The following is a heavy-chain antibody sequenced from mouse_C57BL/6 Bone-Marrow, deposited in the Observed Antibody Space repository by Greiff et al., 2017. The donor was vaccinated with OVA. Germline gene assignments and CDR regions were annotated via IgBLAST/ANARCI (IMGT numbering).Heavy chain of an antibody. D-gene: IGHD1-1*01. V-gene: IGHV1-22*01. CDR2: INPNNGGT. Sequence: VQLQQSGPELVKPGASVKMSCKASGYTFTDYNMHWVKQSHGKSLEWIGYINPNNGGTSYNQKFKGKATLTVNKSSSTAYMELRSLTSEDSAVYYCARGITTVVEDWYFDVWGTGTTVPVSS. CDR1: GYTFTDYN. CDR3: ARGITTVVEDWYFDV. J-gene: IGHJ1*03.